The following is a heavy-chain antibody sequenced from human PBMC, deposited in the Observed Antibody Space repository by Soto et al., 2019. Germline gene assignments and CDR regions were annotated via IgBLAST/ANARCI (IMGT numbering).Heavy chain of an antibody. V-gene: IGHV1-69*01. CDR1: GGTFSSYA. CDR2: IIPIFGTA. D-gene: IGHD3-16*01. CDR3: ARFPYPRRYYYSYYGMDV. Sequence: QVQLVQSGAEVKKPGSSVKVSCKASGGTFSSYAISWVRQAPGQGLEWMGGIIPIFGTANYAQKFQGRVRITADDSTSTAYMELSSQRSDDTAVYYGARFPYPRRYYYSYYGMDVWGQGTTVTGSS. J-gene: IGHJ6*02.